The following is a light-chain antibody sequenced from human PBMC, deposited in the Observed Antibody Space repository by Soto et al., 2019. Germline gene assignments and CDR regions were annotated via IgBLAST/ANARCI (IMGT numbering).Light chain of an antibody. CDR2: LGS. CDR1: RSLLNINGYNS. J-gene: IGKJ2*01. V-gene: IGKV2-28*01. CDR3: MQSLQTPFT. Sequence: IVMTQSPLSLPVTPGEPASMSCRSSRSLLNINGYNSLNWYLQRPGQSPQLLIYLGSNRASGVPGRFSGSGSGTDFTLRISRVEAEDVGSYFCMQSLQTPFTFGQGTRLDIK.